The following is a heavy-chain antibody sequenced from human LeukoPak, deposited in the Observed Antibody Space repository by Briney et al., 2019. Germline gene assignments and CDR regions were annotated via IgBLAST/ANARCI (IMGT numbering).Heavy chain of an antibody. J-gene: IGHJ4*02. Sequence: SETLSLTCAVSGGSISSGGYSWSWIRQPPGKGLEWIGYIYHSGSTYYNPSLKSRVTISVDRSKNQFSLRLSSVTAADTAVYYCAREGGYYDSSGYYYLIDYWGQGTLVTVSS. D-gene: IGHD3-22*01. V-gene: IGHV4-30-2*01. CDR2: IYHSGST. CDR3: AREGGYYDSSGYYYLIDY. CDR1: GGSISSGGYS.